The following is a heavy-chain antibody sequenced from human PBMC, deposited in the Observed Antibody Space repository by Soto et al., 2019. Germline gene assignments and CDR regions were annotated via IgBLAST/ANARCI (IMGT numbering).Heavy chain of an antibody. Sequence: QVQPQQWGTGLLKPSETLSLTCAVYGGSFSTYYWNWIRQPPGKGLEWIGEINHSGNTQYNPSLKSRVTMSLDTSKNQYSLKLTSVTAEDKDVYYCFGWLGSNWLDNWGQGTLVTVTS. CDR1: GGSFSTYY. CDR3: FGWLGSNWLDN. D-gene: IGHD3-22*01. CDR2: INHSGNT. V-gene: IGHV4-34*01. J-gene: IGHJ5*02.